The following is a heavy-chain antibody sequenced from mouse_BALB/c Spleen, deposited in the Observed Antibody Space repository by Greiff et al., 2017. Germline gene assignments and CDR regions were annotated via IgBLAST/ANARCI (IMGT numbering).Heavy chain of an antibody. CDR2: ISSGGST. Sequence: EVQLVESGGGLVKPGGSLKLSCAASGFTFSSYAMSWVRQTPEKRLEWVASISSGGSTYYPDSVKGRFTISRDNARNILYLQMSSLRSEDTAMYYCAREGRDYYGSRPMDYWGQGTSVTVSS. CDR1: GFTFSSYA. V-gene: IGHV5-6-5*01. D-gene: IGHD1-1*01. J-gene: IGHJ4*01. CDR3: AREGRDYYGSRPMDY.